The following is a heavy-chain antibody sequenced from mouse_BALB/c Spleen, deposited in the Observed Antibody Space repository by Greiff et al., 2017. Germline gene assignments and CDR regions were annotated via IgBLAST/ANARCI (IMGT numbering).Heavy chain of an antibody. CDR2: INPSTGYT. J-gene: IGHJ4*01. D-gene: IGHD2-14*01. Sequence: VKLQESGAELAKPGASVKMSCKASGYTFTSYWMHWVKQRPGQGLEWIGYINPSTGYTEYNQKFKDKATLTADKSSSTAYMQLSSLTSEDSAVYYCAISRNYRSLYAMDYWGQGTSVTVSS. CDR3: AISRNYRSLYAMDY. V-gene: IGHV1-7*01. CDR1: GYTFTSYW.